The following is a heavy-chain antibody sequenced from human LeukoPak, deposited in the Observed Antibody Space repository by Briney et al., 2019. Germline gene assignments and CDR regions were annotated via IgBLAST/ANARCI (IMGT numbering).Heavy chain of an antibody. V-gene: IGHV3-48*03. CDR3: ARLYSSSSGKAFDI. J-gene: IGHJ3*02. CDR2: ISTTISDM. Sequence: GGSLRLSCVASGFSISNYEMNWVRQAPGKGLEWVSYISTTISDMRYADSVKGRFTISRDNAKNSLYLQMNSLRAEDTAVYYCARLYSSSSGKAFDIWGQGTMVTVSS. D-gene: IGHD6-6*01. CDR1: GFSISNYE.